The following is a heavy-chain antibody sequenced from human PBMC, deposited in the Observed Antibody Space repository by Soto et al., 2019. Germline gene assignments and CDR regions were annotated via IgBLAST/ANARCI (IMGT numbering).Heavy chain of an antibody. CDR3: ASGIAAESGYNWFDP. V-gene: IGHV4-31*03. CDR1: GGSISSGGYY. Sequence: SETLSLTCTVSGGSISSGGYYWSWIRQHPGKGLEWIGYIYYSGSTYYNPSLKSRVTISVDTSKNQFSLKLSSVTAADTAVYYCASGIAAESGYNWFDPWGQGTLVTVSS. CDR2: IYYSGST. D-gene: IGHD6-13*01. J-gene: IGHJ5*02.